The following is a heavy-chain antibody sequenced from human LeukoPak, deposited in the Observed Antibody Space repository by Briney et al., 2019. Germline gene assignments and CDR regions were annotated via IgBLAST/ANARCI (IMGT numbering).Heavy chain of an antibody. CDR2: ISAYKGNT. V-gene: IGHV1-18*01. J-gene: IGHJ6*02. Sequence: ASVKVSCKASVYTFTTYGISWVRQAPGHGLEWMGWISAYKGNTKYAQKLQGRGTMTTETSTTTAYTELRSLRSEDTGLYFIARQHSSGYYSPHYYSGMAVWGQGTTVTVS. CDR3: ARQHSSGYYSPHYYSGMAV. D-gene: IGHD3-22*01. CDR1: VYTFTTYG.